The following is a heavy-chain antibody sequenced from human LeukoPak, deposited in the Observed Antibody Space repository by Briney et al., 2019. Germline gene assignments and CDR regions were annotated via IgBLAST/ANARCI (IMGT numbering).Heavy chain of an antibody. CDR1: GGSISSHY. V-gene: IGHV3-66*02. J-gene: IGHJ6*03. D-gene: IGHD3-22*01. CDR3: AKVMGYYDSSIRDYYYYYMDV. Sequence: ETLSLTCTVSGGSISSHYWSWIRQPPGKGLEWVSVIYSGGSTYYADSVKGRFTISRDNSKNTLYLQMNSLRAEDTAVYYCAKVMGYYDSSIRDYYYYYMDVWGKGTTVTVSS. CDR2: IYSGGST.